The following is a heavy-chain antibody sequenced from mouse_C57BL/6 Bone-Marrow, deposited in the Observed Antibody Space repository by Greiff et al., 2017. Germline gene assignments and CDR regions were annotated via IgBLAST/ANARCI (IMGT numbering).Heavy chain of an antibody. J-gene: IGHJ1*03. V-gene: IGHV5-15*01. CDR3: ARRRWYFDV. CDR2: ISNLAYSI. CDR1: GFTFSDYG. Sequence: EVQLQQSGGGLVQPGGSLKLSCAASGFTFSDYGMAWVRQAPRTGPEWVAFISNLAYSIYYADTVTGRFTISSENAKNTLYLEMSSLRSEDTAMYYCARRRWYFDVWGTGTTVTVSS.